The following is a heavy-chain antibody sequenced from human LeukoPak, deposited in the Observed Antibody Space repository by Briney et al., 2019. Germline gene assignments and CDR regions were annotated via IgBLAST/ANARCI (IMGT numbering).Heavy chain of an antibody. CDR3: AKAVPKAAVTPSFDY. CDR2: ISGSAVST. J-gene: IGHJ4*02. Sequence: GGSLRLSCAASGFTFSSYGMSWVRQAPGKGLEWVSAISGSAVSTYYADSVKGRFTISRDNSKNTLYLQMNSLRVEDTAVYYCAKAVPKAAVTPSFDYWGQGTLVTVSS. V-gene: IGHV3-23*01. CDR1: GFTFSSYG. D-gene: IGHD4-23*01.